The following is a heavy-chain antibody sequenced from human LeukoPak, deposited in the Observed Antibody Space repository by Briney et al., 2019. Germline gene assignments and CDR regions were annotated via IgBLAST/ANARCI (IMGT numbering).Heavy chain of an antibody. Sequence: PSETLSLTCSVSGGSISSYYWSWMRQPPGKGLEGVGYMYYSGSTHYNPSLESRFTISIATSTNQLTLKLTSVTAADTAVYYCARDRRESTKPNDAFDIWGQGTMVTVSS. V-gene: IGHV4-59*01. CDR2: MYYSGST. J-gene: IGHJ3*02. D-gene: IGHD1-1*01. CDR1: GGSISSYY. CDR3: ARDRRESTKPNDAFDI.